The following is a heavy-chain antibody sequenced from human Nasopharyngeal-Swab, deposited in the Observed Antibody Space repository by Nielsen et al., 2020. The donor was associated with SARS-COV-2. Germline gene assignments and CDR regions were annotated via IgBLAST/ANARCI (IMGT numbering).Heavy chain of an antibody. CDR3: AKALNYYDSSGYSLGH. J-gene: IGHJ4*02. Sequence: GGSLRLSCAASGFTFSSYAMSWVRQAPGKGLEWVSAISGSGGSTYYADSVKGRFTISRDNSKNTLYLQMNSLRAKDTAVYYCAKALNYYDSSGYSLGHWGQGTLVTVSS. D-gene: IGHD3-22*01. V-gene: IGHV3-23*01. CDR1: GFTFSSYA. CDR2: ISGSGGST.